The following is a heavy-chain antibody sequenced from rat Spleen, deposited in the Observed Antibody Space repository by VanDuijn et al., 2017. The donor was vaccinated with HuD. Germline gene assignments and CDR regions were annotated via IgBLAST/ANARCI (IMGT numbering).Heavy chain of an antibody. D-gene: IGHD2-7*01. Sequence: EVQLVESGGGLVQPGRSLKLSCAASGFIFSRSAMAWVRQAPGKGLEWVASITNTGGSIYYPDSVKGRFTISRDNAKSTLSLQMDSLRSEDTATYYCTSHGARISRFAYWGQGTLVTVSS. CDR3: TSHGARISRFAY. CDR1: GFIFSRSA. V-gene: IGHV5-29*01. CDR2: ITNTGGSI. J-gene: IGHJ3*01.